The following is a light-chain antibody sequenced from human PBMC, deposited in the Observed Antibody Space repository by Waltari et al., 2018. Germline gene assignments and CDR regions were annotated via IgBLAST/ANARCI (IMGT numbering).Light chain of an antibody. CDR3: QQSYSTPLLYT. CDR2: AAS. J-gene: IGKJ2*01. V-gene: IGKV1-39*01. Sequence: DIQMTQSPSSLSASVGDRVTITCRASQSISSYLNWYQQKPGKAPKLLIYAASSLQSGVPSRFSGSVSATDFTLTISSLQPEDFATYYCQQSYSTPLLYTFGQGTKLEIK. CDR1: QSISSY.